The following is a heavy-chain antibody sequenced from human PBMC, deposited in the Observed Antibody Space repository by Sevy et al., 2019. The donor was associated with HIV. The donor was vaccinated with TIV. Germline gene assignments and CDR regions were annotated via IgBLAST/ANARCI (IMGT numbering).Heavy chain of an antibody. D-gene: IGHD5-12*01. Sequence: SETLSLTCTVSGDSFRSSHNFWGWIRQPPGKGLEWIGSFFYGESSHYNPSLKSRVTMSADASKNQFSLRLTSVTAADTAIYYCARPRGKYSRYDYEHWGPGILVTVSS. J-gene: IGHJ4*02. V-gene: IGHV4-39*01. CDR1: GDSFRSSHNF. CDR2: FFYGESS. CDR3: ARPRGKYSRYDYEH.